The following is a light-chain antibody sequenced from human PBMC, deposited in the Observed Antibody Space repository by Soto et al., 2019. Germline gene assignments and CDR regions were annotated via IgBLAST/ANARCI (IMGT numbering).Light chain of an antibody. CDR1: QSISTW. J-gene: IGKJ1*01. CDR3: QKYNDYSRT. CDR2: MAS. V-gene: IGKV1-5*03. Sequence: DIQMTQSPSTLSASVGDRVTITCRASQSISTWLAWYQQEPGKAPNLLIYMASTLKSGVPSRFSGSGSGTEFTLTISSLQPDDFATYYCQKYNDYSRTFGPGTKV.